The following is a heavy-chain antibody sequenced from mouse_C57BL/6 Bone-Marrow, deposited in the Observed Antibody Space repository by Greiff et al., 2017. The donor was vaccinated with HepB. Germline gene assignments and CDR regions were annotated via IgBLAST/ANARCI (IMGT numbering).Heavy chain of an antibody. J-gene: IGHJ4*01. V-gene: IGHV5-17*01. Sequence: EVNVVESGGGLVKPGGSLKLSCAASGFTFSDYGMHWVRQAPEKGLEWVAYISSGSSTIYYADTVKGRFTISRDNAKNTLFLQMTSLRSEDTAMYYCARGPYPYYAMDYWGQGTSVTVSS. CDR1: GFTFSDYG. CDR2: ISSGSSTI. CDR3: ARGPYPYYAMDY.